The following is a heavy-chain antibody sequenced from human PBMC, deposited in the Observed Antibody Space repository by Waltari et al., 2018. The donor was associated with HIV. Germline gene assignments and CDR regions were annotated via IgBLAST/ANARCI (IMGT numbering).Heavy chain of an antibody. CDR1: GFTFDDYA. CDR3: AKDRGPFIAVAGT. J-gene: IGHJ5*02. V-gene: IGHV3-9*01. D-gene: IGHD6-19*01. CDR2: ISWNSGSI. Sequence: EVQLVESGGGLVQPGRSLRLSCAASGFTFDDYAMHWVRQPPGKGLEWVSVISWNSGSIDYADSVKGRFTISRDNTKNSLYLQMNSVRAEDTALYYCAKDRGPFIAVAGTWGQGTLDTVSS.